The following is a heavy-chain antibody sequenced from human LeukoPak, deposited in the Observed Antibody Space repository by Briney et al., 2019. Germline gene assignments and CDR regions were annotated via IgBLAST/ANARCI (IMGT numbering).Heavy chain of an antibody. J-gene: IGHJ4*02. Sequence: SETLSLTCAVYGGSFSGYYWSWIRQPPGKGLEWIGEINHSGSTNYNPSLKSRVTISVDTSKNQFSLKLSSVTAADTAVYYCARRSAYYYGSGSYGTWGQGTLVTVSS. D-gene: IGHD3-10*01. CDR1: GGSFSGYY. V-gene: IGHV4-34*01. CDR2: INHSGST. CDR3: ARRSAYYYGSGSYGT.